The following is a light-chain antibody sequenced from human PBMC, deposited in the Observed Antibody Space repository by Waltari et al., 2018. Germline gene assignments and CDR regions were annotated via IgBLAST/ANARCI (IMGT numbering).Light chain of an antibody. V-gene: IGKV1-5*01. CDR3: QQYNSYT. CDR2: DAS. J-gene: IGKJ2*01. CDR1: PSISSW. Sequence: IQMTQSPSTLASSVRDRVTITSRTSPSISSWLAWYQPRPGTDPKLLIYDASSLESRVPSRFSGSGSGTEFTLTISSLQPDDFATYYCQQYNSYTFGQGTKLEIK.